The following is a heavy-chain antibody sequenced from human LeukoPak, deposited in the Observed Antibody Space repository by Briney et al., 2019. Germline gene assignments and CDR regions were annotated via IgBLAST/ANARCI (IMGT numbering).Heavy chain of an antibody. J-gene: IGHJ3*02. Sequence: SQTLSLTCTVSGGSISSGGYYWSWIRQHPGKGLEWIGYIYYSGSTYYNPSLKGRVTISVDTSKNQFSLKLSSVTAADTAVYYCARVGLNYYDSSGYYYVNAFDIWGQGTMVTVSS. V-gene: IGHV4-31*03. D-gene: IGHD3-22*01. CDR3: ARVGLNYYDSSGYYYVNAFDI. CDR1: GGSISSGGYY. CDR2: IYYSGST.